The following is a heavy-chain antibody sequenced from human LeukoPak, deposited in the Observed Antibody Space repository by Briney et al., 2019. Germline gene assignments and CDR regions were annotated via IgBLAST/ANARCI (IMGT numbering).Heavy chain of an antibody. CDR1: GFTFSGYA. CDR3: ARDGNSDYYYYMDV. CDR2: VSGSGGRT. D-gene: IGHD1-7*01. J-gene: IGHJ6*03. V-gene: IGHV3-23*01. Sequence: GGSLRLSCAASGFTFSGYALTWVRRAPGKGLEWVSAVSGSGGRTYYADSVKGRFTISRDNSRNMLFLQMNSLSAEDTAVYYCARDGNSDYYYYMDVWGKGTTVTVSS.